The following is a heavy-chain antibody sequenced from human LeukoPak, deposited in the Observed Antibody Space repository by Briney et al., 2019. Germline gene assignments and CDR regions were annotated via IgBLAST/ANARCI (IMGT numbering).Heavy chain of an antibody. D-gene: IGHD1-26*01. CDR1: GGSISSSNW. V-gene: IGHV4-4*02. CDR2: IYHSGST. Sequence: PSETLSLTCAVSGGSISSSNWWSWVRQPPGKGLEWIGEIYHSGSTNYNPSLMSRITISVDRSQNQFSLRMRDVTAADTAVYFCATAEWEYFYFDSWGQGALVAVSS. J-gene: IGHJ4*02. CDR3: ATAEWEYFYFDS.